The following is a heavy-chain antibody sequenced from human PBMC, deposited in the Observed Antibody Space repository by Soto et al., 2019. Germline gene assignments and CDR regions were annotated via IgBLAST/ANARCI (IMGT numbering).Heavy chain of an antibody. D-gene: IGHD4-17*01. Sequence: SETLSLTCTVSGGSISSSTYYWGWIRQPPGKGLEWIGMIYYSGSAYYNPSLKSRVTISIDTSKNQFSLRLSSVTAADTAVYYCAGHGVDYGDYASYYYYGMDVWGRGTTVTVSS. V-gene: IGHV4-39*01. J-gene: IGHJ6*02. CDR2: IYYSGSA. CDR3: AGHGVDYGDYASYYYYGMDV. CDR1: GGSISSSTYY.